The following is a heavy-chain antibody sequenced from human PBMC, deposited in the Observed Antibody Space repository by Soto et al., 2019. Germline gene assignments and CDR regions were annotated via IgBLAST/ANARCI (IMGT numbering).Heavy chain of an antibody. CDR1: GGTFSSYA. CDR2: IIPIFGTA. V-gene: IGHV1-69*13. Sequence: VASVKVSCKASGGTFSSYAISWVRQAPGQGLEWMGGIIPIFGTANYAQKFQGRVTITADESTSTAYMELSSLRSEDTAVYYCARDKARSRQMVVAATDAFDIWGQGTMVTVSS. CDR3: ARDKARSRQMVVAATDAFDI. J-gene: IGHJ3*02. D-gene: IGHD2-15*01.